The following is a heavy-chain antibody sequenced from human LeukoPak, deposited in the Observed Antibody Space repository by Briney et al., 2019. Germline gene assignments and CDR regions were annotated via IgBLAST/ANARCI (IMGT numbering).Heavy chain of an antibody. CDR1: GGSISSYY. Sequence: PPETLSLTCTVSGGSISSYYWSWIRQPPGKGLEWIGYIYYSGSTNYNPSLKSRVTISVDTSKNQFSLKLSSVTAADTAVYYCARSYYYDSSGYYYGNWFDPWGQGTLVTVSS. J-gene: IGHJ5*02. CDR2: IYYSGST. CDR3: ARSYYYDSSGYYYGNWFDP. V-gene: IGHV4-59*01. D-gene: IGHD3-22*01.